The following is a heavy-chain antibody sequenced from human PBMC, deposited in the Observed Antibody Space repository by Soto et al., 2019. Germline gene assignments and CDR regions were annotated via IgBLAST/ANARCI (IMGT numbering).Heavy chain of an antibody. J-gene: IGHJ4*02. D-gene: IGHD3-10*01. CDR1: GFPVNSNY. Sequence: EVQLVESGGGLIQPGASLRLSCAASGFPVNSNYMSWVRQAPGKGLEWVSVIYSGGSTYYADSVKGRFTISRDNSKNTLYLQMNSLRAEDTAVYYCASWRPLHYWGQGTLVTVSS. CDR2: IYSGGST. V-gene: IGHV3-53*01. CDR3: ASWRPLHY.